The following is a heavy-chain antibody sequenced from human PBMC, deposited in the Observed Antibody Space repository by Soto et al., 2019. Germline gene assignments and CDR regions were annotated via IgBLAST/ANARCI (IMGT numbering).Heavy chain of an antibody. CDR2: IYYSGST. CDR3: ARDQKLRVSWYYYYGMDV. V-gene: IGHV4-30-4*01. J-gene: IGHJ6*02. Sequence: SETLSLTCTVSGGSIISGDYYWSWIRQPPGKGLEWIGYIYYSGSTYYNPSLKSRVTISVDTSKNQFSLRLSSVTAADTAVYYCARDQKLRVSWYYYYGMDVWGQGTTVTVSS. D-gene: IGHD1-7*01. CDR1: GGSIISGDYY.